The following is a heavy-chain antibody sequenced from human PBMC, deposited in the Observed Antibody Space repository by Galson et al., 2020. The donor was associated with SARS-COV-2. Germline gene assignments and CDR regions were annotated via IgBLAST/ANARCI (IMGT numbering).Heavy chain of an antibody. CDR3: ARGNRFGGLGYFDF. D-gene: IGHD2-15*01. J-gene: IGHJ2*01. V-gene: IGHV4-30-4*01. Sequence: ASETLSLTCTVSGGPTNSADYYWSWIRQPPGKGLEWLGYIFHSGSTYYNPSLKTPIVMSIDTSENQFPLRLSDVTGAVSAVYYCARGNRFGGLGYFDFWGRGTLVTGSS. CDR1: GGPTNSADYY. CDR2: IFHSGST.